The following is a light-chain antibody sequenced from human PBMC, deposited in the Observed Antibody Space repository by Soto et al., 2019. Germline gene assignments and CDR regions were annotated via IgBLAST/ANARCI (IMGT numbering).Light chain of an antibody. V-gene: IGKV1-39*01. CDR3: QQTYSTQFT. Sequence: DIQMTQSPSSLSASVGDRVTITCRASQSINSYLNWYQQKPGKAPKLLIYAASSLQSGVPSRFSGSGSGTDFTLTISSLQPEDFVTYYCQQTYSTQFTFGPGTKVDVK. CDR2: AAS. CDR1: QSINSY. J-gene: IGKJ3*01.